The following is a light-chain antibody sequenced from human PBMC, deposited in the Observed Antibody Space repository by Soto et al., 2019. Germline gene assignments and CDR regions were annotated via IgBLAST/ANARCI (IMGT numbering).Light chain of an antibody. CDR3: QQYGTSEII. J-gene: IGKJ5*01. Sequence: EFVLTQSPGTLSLSPGERATLSCRASLSLTNSFIAWYQQKPGQAPRLLIYDTSSRARGIPDRFSGSESRTDFTLTISRLETEDFAVFYCQQYGTSEIIFGQGTRLEIK. V-gene: IGKV3-20*01. CDR1: LSLTNSF. CDR2: DTS.